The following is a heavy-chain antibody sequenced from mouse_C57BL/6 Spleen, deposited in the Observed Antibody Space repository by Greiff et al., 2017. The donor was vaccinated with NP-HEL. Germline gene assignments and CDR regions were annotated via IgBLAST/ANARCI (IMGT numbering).Heavy chain of an antibody. CDR1: GYTFTSYW. CDR3: ARGTVVAHWYFDV. V-gene: IGHV1-59*01. Sequence: QVQLQQPGAELVRPGTSVKLSCKASGYTFTSYWMHWVKQRPGQGLEWIGVIDPSDSYTNYNQKFKGKATLTVDTSSSTAYMQLSRLTSEDSAVYYCARGTVVAHWYFDVWGTGTTVTVSS. D-gene: IGHD1-1*01. J-gene: IGHJ1*03. CDR2: IDPSDSYT.